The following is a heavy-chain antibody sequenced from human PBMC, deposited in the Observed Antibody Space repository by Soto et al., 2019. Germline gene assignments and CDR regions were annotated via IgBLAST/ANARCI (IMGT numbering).Heavy chain of an antibody. CDR3: ARGMGQQAPDYFDY. CDR2: IWFDGNKE. V-gene: IGHV3-33*01. J-gene: IGHJ4*02. Sequence: QVQLVESGGGAVQPGRSLRLSCVASGFTFSSYGMHWVRQAPGKGLEWVSVIWFDGNKEYYADPVKGRFTISRDNSKNTLYLQMNSLRAEDTAVYYCARGMGQQAPDYFDYWGQGTLVTVSS. CDR1: GFTFSSYG. D-gene: IGHD6-13*01.